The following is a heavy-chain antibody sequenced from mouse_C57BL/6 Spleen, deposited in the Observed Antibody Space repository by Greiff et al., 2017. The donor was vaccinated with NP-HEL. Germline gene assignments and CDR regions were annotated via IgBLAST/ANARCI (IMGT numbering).Heavy chain of an antibody. CDR3: ASSPRGFAY. CDR2: ISSGSSTI. J-gene: IGHJ3*01. D-gene: IGHD2-10*02. V-gene: IGHV5-17*01. Sequence: DVKLVESGGGLVKPGGSLKLSCAASGFTFSDYGMHWVRQAPEKGLEWVAYISSGSSTIYYADTVKGRFTISRDNAKNTLFLQMTSLRSEDTAMYYCASSPRGFAYWGQGTLVTVSA. CDR1: GFTFSDYG.